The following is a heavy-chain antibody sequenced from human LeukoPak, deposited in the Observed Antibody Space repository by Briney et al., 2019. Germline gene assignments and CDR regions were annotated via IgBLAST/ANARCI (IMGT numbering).Heavy chain of an antibody. CDR1: GFTFSSYA. D-gene: IGHD1-26*01. V-gene: IGHV3-64*01. CDR2: ISSNGGST. Sequence: GGSLRLSCAASGFTFSSYAMHWVRQAPGKGLEYVSAISSNGGSTYYANSVKGRFTISRDNSKNTLYLQMGSLRAEDMAVYYCARDPTYSGSYPYFDYWGQGTLVTVSS. J-gene: IGHJ4*02. CDR3: ARDPTYSGSYPYFDY.